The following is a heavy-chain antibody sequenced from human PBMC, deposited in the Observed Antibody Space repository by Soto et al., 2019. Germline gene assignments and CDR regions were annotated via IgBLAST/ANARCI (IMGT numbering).Heavy chain of an antibody. Sequence: PGESLKISCKGSGYSFAGYWITWVRQKPGKGLEWMGRIDPSDSQTYYSPSFRGHVTISVTKSITTVFLQWSSLRASDTAMYYWARQIHDSDTGNNFQYSYDSGGQGP. CDR3: ARQIHDSDTGNNFQYSYDS. CDR1: GYSFAGYW. CDR2: IDPSDSQT. J-gene: IGHJ4*02. V-gene: IGHV5-10-1*01. D-gene: IGHD3-16*01.